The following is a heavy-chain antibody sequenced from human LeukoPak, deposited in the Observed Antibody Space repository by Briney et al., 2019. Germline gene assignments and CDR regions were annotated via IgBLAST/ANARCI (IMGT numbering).Heavy chain of an antibody. D-gene: IGHD6-6*01. V-gene: IGHV1-18*01. CDR1: GYTFTSYG. J-gene: IGHJ4*02. Sequence: ASVKVSCKASGYTFTSYGISWVRQAPGQGLEWMGWISAYNGNTNYAQKLQGRVTMTTDTSTSTAYMELRSLRSDDTAVYYCARENEYSSSSDRYFPYYFDYWGQGTLVTVSS. CDR3: ARENEYSSSSDRYFPYYFDY. CDR2: ISAYNGNT.